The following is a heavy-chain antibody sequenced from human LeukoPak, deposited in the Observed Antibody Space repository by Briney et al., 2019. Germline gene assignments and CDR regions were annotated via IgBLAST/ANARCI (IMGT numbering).Heavy chain of an antibody. Sequence: PSETLSLTCSVSGGSISSGSYYWSWIRQPAGKGLEWIGRIYSSGSTNYNPSLKGRVTISVDTSRNQFSLKLSSVTAADTAVYYCARAGLGIATKFDPWGQGTLVTVSS. CDR3: ARAGLGIATKFDP. D-gene: IGHD6-13*01. CDR1: GGSISSGSYY. CDR2: IYSSGST. V-gene: IGHV4-61*02. J-gene: IGHJ5*02.